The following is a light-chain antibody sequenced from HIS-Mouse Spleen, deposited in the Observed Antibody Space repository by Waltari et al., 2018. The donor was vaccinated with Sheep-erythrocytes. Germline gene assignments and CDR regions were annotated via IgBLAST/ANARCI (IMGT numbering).Light chain of an antibody. J-gene: IGLJ1*01. CDR3: CSYAGSYNHV. CDR2: DVS. CDR1: SSDVGGDNY. Sequence: QSALTQPRSVSGSPGQSVTISCTGTSSDVGGDNYVYWYQQHPGKAPKLMIYDVSKRPSGVPDRFSGSKSGNTASLTISGLQAEDEADYYCCSYAGSYNHVFATGTKVTVL. V-gene: IGLV2-11*01.